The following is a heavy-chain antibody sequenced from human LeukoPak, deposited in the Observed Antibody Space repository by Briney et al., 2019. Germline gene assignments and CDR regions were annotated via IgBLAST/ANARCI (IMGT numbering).Heavy chain of an antibody. J-gene: IGHJ4*02. Sequence: GGSLRLSCAASGFTFSSYNMNWVRQAPGKGLVWVSRINSDGSSTSYADSVKGRFTISRDNAKNTLYLQMNSLRAEDTAVYYCARARSTYYYGSGSYYPFDYWGQGTLVTVSS. D-gene: IGHD3-10*01. CDR1: GFTFSSYN. CDR2: INSDGSST. V-gene: IGHV3-74*01. CDR3: ARARSTYYYGSGSYYPFDY.